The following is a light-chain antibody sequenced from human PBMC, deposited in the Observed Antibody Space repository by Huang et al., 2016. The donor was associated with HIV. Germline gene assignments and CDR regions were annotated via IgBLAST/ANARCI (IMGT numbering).Light chain of an antibody. CDR1: QSVGSD. Sequence: EIVMTQSPATLSVSPGERATLSCRASQSVGSDLAWYQQKPGQAPRLLIFGTSTTATVSPARFSGSGSGTEFTLTISSLQSEDFAVDYCQQYNNWPKTFGQGTKVEIK. CDR2: GTS. CDR3: QQYNNWPKT. J-gene: IGKJ1*01. V-gene: IGKV3-15*01.